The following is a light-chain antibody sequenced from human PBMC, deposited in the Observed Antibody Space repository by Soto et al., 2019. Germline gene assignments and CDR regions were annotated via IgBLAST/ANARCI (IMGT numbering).Light chain of an antibody. Sequence: DIQMTQSPSSLSASVGDRVTIACRASQSISSYLNWYQQKPGKAPNLLIYGASILQSGVPSRFSGSGSGTEFTLTINSLQSEDFAVYYCQQYNNWPRTFGQGTKVDIK. CDR3: QQYNNWPRT. V-gene: IGKV1-39*01. CDR1: QSISSY. CDR2: GAS. J-gene: IGKJ1*01.